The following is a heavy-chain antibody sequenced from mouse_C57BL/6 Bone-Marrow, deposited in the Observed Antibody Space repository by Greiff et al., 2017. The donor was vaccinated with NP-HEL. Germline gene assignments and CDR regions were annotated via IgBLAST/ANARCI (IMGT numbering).Heavy chain of an antibody. CDR3: ARLDSSGYEAWFAY. Sequence: VQLQQPGAELVRPGSSVKLSCKASGYTFTSYWMHWVKQRPIQGLEWIGNIDPSDSETHYNQKFKDKATLTVDKSSSTAYMQLSSLTSEDSAVYYCARLDSSGYEAWFAYWGQGTLVTVSA. J-gene: IGHJ3*01. CDR1: GYTFTSYW. D-gene: IGHD3-2*02. V-gene: IGHV1-52*01. CDR2: IDPSDSET.